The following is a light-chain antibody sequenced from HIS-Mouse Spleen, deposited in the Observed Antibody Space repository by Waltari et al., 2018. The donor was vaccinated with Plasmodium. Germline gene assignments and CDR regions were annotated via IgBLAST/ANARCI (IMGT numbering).Light chain of an antibody. CDR1: ISSLGRKT. V-gene: IGLV1-44*01. J-gene: IGLJ2*01. CDR2: INK. CDR3: AAWDDSLNGVV. Sequence: QSVLTQPPSASAPPGQRVTISCSGSISSLGRKTVTWYQPPPGTAPKLLIFINKQRPSGVPDRFSGSKSGTSASLAISGLQSEDEADYYCAAWDDSLNGVVFAGGTKLTVL.